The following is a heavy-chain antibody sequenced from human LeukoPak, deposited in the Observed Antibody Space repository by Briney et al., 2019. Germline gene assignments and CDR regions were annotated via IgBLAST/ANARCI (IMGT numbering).Heavy chain of an antibody. CDR2: FGHSGTI. CDR1: GFHFSAYD. V-gene: IGHV3-69-1*01. Sequence: GGSLRLSCAASGFHFSAYDMHWVRQAPGEGLEWVAYFGHSGTIYYADSVRGRFTISRDNAKNSLHPQMNSLRADDTAVYYCAGYGDYPYWGQGTPVTVSS. D-gene: IGHD4-17*01. CDR3: AGYGDYPY. J-gene: IGHJ4*02.